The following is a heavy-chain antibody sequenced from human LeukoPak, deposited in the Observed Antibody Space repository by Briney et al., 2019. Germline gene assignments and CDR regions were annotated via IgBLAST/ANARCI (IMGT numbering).Heavy chain of an antibody. V-gene: IGHV4-59*01. CDR3: ARSEGNYYYYMDV. CDR2: IYYSGST. CDR1: GGSISSYY. D-gene: IGHD1-14*01. Sequence: SETLSLTCTVSGGSISSYYWSWIRQPPGKGLEWIGYIYYSGSTNYNPSLKSRVTISVDTSKNQFSLKLSSVTAADTAVYYCARSEGNYYYYMDVWGKGTTVTVSS. J-gene: IGHJ6*03.